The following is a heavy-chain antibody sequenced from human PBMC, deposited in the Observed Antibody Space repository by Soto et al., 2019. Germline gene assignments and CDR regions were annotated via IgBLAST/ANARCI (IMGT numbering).Heavy chain of an antibody. CDR1: NGSISSRSSY. V-gene: IGHV4-39*01. Sequence: QLQLQESGSGLVRPSETLSLTCTVSNGSISSRSSYWGWIRQTPGKGLEWIGSIYYIGNTYYNPSLKSRVTISIDTSKTQFSLKLNSVTAADTAVYFCGGQDYVAKRYYFENWAQGTLVTVSS. J-gene: IGHJ4*02. D-gene: IGHD4-17*01. CDR3: GGQDYVAKRYYFEN. CDR2: IYYIGNT.